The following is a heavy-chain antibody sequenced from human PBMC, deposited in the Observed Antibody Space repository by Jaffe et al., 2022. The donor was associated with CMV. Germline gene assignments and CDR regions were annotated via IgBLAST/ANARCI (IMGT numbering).Heavy chain of an antibody. Sequence: EVQLVESGGGLVQPGRSLRLSCTASGFTFGDYAMSWVRQAPGKGLEWVGFIRSKAYGGTTEYAASVKGRFTISRDDSKSIAYLQMNSLKTEDTAVYYCTRLGQLWTYFDYWGQGTLVTVSS. CDR3: TRLGQLWTYFDY. J-gene: IGHJ4*02. CDR2: IRSKAYGGTT. V-gene: IGHV3-49*04. D-gene: IGHD5-18*01. CDR1: GFTFGDYA.